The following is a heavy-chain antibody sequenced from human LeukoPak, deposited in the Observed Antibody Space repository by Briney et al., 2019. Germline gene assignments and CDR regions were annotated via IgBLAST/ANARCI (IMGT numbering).Heavy chain of an antibody. Sequence: GGSLRLSCAASGFTVRNTFMNWVRQAPGKGLVWVSRINSDGSSTSYADSMKGRFTISRDNAKNTLYLQMNSLRAEDTAVYYCAAYYYDSQGGAFDIWGQGTMVTVSS. CDR3: AAYYYDSQGGAFDI. CDR1: GFTVRNTF. V-gene: IGHV3-74*01. CDR2: INSDGSST. D-gene: IGHD3-22*01. J-gene: IGHJ3*02.